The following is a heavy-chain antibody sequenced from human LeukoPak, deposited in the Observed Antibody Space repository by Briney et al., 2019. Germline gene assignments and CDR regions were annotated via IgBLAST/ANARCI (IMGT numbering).Heavy chain of an antibody. D-gene: IGHD6-25*01. CDR3: ARVGVTAATADY. CDR2: INPRGGST. CDR1: GYTFTSHY. V-gene: IGHV1-46*01. J-gene: IGHJ4*02. Sequence: GASVKVSCKASGYTFTSHYMHWMRQAPGQGPEWMGIINPRGGSTDYAQKFQDRVTMTSDTSTSTVYVELNSLRSEDTAVYFCARVGVTAATADYWGQGTLVTVSS.